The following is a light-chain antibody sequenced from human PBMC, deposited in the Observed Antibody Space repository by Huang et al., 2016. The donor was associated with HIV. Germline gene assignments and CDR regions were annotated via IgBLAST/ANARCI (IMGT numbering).Light chain of an antibody. Sequence: EIVLTQSPATLSLSPGERATLSCRASQSVSSYLAWSQQKPGQAPRLLIYDASNRATGIPARCSGSGSGTDFTLTISSLEPEDFAVYYCQQRSNWPPGWTFGQGTKVEIK. CDR2: DAS. V-gene: IGKV3-11*01. CDR3: QQRSNWPPGWT. CDR1: QSVSSY. J-gene: IGKJ1*01.